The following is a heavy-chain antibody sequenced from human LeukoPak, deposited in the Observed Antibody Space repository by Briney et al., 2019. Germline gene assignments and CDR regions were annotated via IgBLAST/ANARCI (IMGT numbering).Heavy chain of an antibody. CDR2: INIDGSVT. CDR3: ARGHSLLVGTSAYFRDALDL. J-gene: IGHJ3*01. CDR1: GFSFSSYW. V-gene: IGHV3-74*01. D-gene: IGHD3-22*01. Sequence: PGGSLRLSCTASGFSFSSYWMHWVRQAPGRGLEWVSRINIDGSVTDYTNSAGSVKGRFTISRDNAKNTLYLQMNSLRAEDTAVYSCARGHSLLVGTSAYFRDALDLWGQGTMVTVSS.